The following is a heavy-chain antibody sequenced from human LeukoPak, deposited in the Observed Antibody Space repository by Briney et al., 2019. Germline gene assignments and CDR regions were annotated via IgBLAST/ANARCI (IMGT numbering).Heavy chain of an antibody. Sequence: ETLSLTCTVSGGSISSSSYYWGWIRQPPGKGLEWVSSISSSSSYIYYADSVKGRFTISRDNAKNSLYLQMNSLRAEDTAVYYCAGDYGGGYWGQGTLVTVSS. CDR3: AGDYGGGY. J-gene: IGHJ4*02. V-gene: IGHV3-21*01. D-gene: IGHD3-10*01. CDR2: ISSSSSYI. CDR1: GGSISSSS.